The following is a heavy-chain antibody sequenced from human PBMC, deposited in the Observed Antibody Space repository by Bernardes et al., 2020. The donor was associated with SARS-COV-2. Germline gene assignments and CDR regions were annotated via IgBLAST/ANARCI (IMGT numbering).Heavy chain of an antibody. Sequence: GGSLRLSCAASGFTFSSYSMNWVRQAPGKGLEWVSSISSSSSYIYYADSVKGRFTISRDNAKNSLYLQMNSLRAEDTAVYYCARGGHYDYVWGSYTEYDYWGQGTLVTVSS. J-gene: IGHJ4*02. CDR3: ARGGHYDYVWGSYTEYDY. CDR1: GFTFSSYS. D-gene: IGHD3-16*01. CDR2: ISSSSSYI. V-gene: IGHV3-21*01.